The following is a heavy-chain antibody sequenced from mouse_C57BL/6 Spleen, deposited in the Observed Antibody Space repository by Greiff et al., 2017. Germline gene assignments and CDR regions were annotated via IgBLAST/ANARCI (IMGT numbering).Heavy chain of an antibody. J-gene: IGHJ2*01. CDR1: GYTFTSYG. D-gene: IGHD1-1*01. Sequence: QVKLKESGAELARPGASVKLSCKASGYTFTSYGISWVQQRNGQGLEWIGEICPRSGTTYYTETFKGKATLTADKSSSTAYMELRSRTSEDSAVYFCARPGYYGSSFLDYWGQGTTLTVS. CDR3: ARPGYYGSSFLDY. V-gene: IGHV1-81*01. CDR2: ICPRSGTT.